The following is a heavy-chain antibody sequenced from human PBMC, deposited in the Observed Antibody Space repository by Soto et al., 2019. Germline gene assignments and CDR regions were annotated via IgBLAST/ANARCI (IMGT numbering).Heavy chain of an antibody. Sequence: QVQLVESGGGVVQPGRSLRLSCAASRFTFRNYGMHWVRQAPDKGLEWVAFIWTDGSDKYYADSVKGRFTISRDNSKSTLYLPMNSLRVEDTAVYYCARSVYTYGTYRVDFWGQGTLVIVSS. CDR2: IWTDGSDK. CDR1: RFTFRNYG. D-gene: IGHD5-18*01. J-gene: IGHJ4*02. CDR3: ARSVYTYGTYRVDF. V-gene: IGHV3-33*01.